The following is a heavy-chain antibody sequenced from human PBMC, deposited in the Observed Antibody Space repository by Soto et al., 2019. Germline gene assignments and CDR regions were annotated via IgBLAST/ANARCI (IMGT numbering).Heavy chain of an antibody. V-gene: IGHV3-23*01. D-gene: IGHD2-21*02. CDR1: AFSLTNFA. CDR2: IGASGDIT. J-gene: IGHJ4*02. Sequence: PVRSLRLSCAASAFSLTNFAMSWVRHAPGKVLEWVAGIGASGDITLYADSVKGRLSISRDNSKNTLYLQLNSLRFEDTAGYYCAKDDFTDRGDDYFDYWGPGTLVTVSS. CDR3: AKDDFTDRGDDYFDY.